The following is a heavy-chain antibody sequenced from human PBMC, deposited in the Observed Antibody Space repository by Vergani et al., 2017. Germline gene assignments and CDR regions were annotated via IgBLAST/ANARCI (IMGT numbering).Heavy chain of an antibody. V-gene: IGHV3-23*03. CDR3: ARDSQSRVTGYSSGWYTA. CDR2: IYSGGST. D-gene: IGHD6-19*01. CDR1: GFTFSSYA. J-gene: IGHJ5*02. Sequence: EVQLLESGGGLVQPGGSLRLSCAASGFTFSSYAMSWVRQAPGKGLEWVSVIYSGGSTYYADSVKGRFTISRDNSKNTLYLQMNSLRAEDTAVYYCARDSQSRVTGYSSGWYTAWGQGTLVTVSS.